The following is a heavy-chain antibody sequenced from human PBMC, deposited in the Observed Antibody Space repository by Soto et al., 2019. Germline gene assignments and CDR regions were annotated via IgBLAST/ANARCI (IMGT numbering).Heavy chain of an antibody. CDR3: VRTSLVVAAATREDY. CDR2: INSDGSST. V-gene: IGHV3-74*01. D-gene: IGHD2-15*01. Sequence: EVQLVESGGGLVQPGGSLRLSCAASGFTFSSYWMHWVRQAPGKGLVLVSRINSDGSSTSYADSVKGRFTISRDNAKNTLYLQMNRLRAGDTAVYYCVRTSLVVAAATREDYWGQGTLVTVSS. CDR1: GFTFSSYW. J-gene: IGHJ4*02.